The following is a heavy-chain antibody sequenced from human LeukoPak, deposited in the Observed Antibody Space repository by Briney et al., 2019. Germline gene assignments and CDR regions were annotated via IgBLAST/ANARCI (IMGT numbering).Heavy chain of an antibody. CDR2: IYYSGST. Sequence: PSETLSPTCTVSGGSISSGGYYWSWIRQHPGKGLEWIGYIYYSGSTYYNPSLKSRVTISVDTSKNQFSLKLSSVTAADTAVYYCARVSRVVPAAISSYYYYGMDVWGQGTTVTVSS. CDR3: ARVSRVVPAAISSYYYYGMDV. V-gene: IGHV4-31*03. CDR1: GGSISSGGYY. J-gene: IGHJ6*02. D-gene: IGHD2-2*01.